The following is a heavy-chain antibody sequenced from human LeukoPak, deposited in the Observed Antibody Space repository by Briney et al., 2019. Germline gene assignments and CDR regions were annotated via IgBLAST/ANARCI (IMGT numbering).Heavy chain of an antibody. V-gene: IGHV4-39*01. D-gene: IGHD2-15*01. CDR3: LLQQIDAFDF. CDR1: GGSISSTNYH. CDR2: IYYTGGT. Sequence: KSSEALSLTCTVSGGSISSTNYHWVWIRQPPGKGLGWIGSIYYTGGTYYNPSLKSRVTISVDTSNNQFSLKVSSVTAADTAVYYCLLQQIDAFDFWGQGTLVTVSS. J-gene: IGHJ4*02.